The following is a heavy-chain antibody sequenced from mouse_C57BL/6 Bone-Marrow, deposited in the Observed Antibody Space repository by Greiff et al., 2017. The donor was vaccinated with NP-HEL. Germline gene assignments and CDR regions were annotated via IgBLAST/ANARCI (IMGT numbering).Heavy chain of an antibody. CDR2: IDPSDGYT. CDR1: GYTFTSYW. CDR3: ARALITTVVATKGFAY. J-gene: IGHJ3*01. V-gene: IGHV1-50*01. Sequence: QVQLQQPGAELVKPGASVKLSCKASGYTFTSYWMQWVKQRPGQGLEWIGEIDPSDGYTNYNQKFKGKATLTVDTSSSTAYMQLSSLTSEDSAVYYCARALITTVVATKGFAYWGQGTLVTVSA. D-gene: IGHD1-1*01.